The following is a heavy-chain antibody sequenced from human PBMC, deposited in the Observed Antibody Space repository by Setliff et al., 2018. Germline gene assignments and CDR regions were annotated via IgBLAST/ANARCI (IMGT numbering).Heavy chain of an antibody. CDR1: GGSISSYY. Sequence: SETLSLTCTVSGGSISSYYWSWIRQPPGKGLEWIGYIYTSGSTNYNPSLKSRVTISVDTSQNQFSLKLSSVTAAYTAAYYCASHPRVTIFGVVAFDYWGQGILVTVSS. D-gene: IGHD3-3*01. J-gene: IGHJ4*02. CDR2: IYTSGST. CDR3: ASHPRVTIFGVVAFDY. V-gene: IGHV4-4*08.